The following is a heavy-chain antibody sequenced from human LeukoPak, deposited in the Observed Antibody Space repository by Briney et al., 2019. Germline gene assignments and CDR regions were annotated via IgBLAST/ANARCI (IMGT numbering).Heavy chain of an antibody. CDR1: GFTFDDYA. CDR3: ARSIPSYYYDSSGPFDC. CDR2: ISGDGGST. Sequence: PGGSLRLSCAASGFTFDDYAMHWVRQAPGKGLEWVSLISGDGGSTYYADSVKGRFTISRDNSKNSLYLQMNSLRAEDTAVYYCARSIPSYYYDSSGPFDCWGQGTLVTVSS. J-gene: IGHJ4*02. V-gene: IGHV3-43*02. D-gene: IGHD3-22*01.